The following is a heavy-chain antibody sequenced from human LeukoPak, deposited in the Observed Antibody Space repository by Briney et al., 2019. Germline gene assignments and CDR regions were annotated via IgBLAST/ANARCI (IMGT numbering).Heavy chain of an antibody. CDR2: INYSGST. V-gene: IGHV4-59*01. Sequence: KPSETLSLTCTVSGGSISGYYWGWIRQPPGKGLEWIGYINYSGSTNYNPSLKSRVTISVDTSKNQFSLKLTSVTAADTAVYHCVRYFDWPYAFDIWGQGTMVTVSS. CDR1: GGSISGYY. J-gene: IGHJ3*02. CDR3: VRYFDWPYAFDI. D-gene: IGHD3-9*01.